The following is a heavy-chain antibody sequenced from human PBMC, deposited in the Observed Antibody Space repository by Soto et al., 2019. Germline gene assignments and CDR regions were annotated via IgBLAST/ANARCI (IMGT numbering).Heavy chain of an antibody. J-gene: IGHJ5*02. CDR1: GGTFSSYA. CDR3: ARPRIAAAGGSRGFDP. Sequence: SVKVSCKASGGTFSSYAISWVRQAPGQGLEWMGGIIPIFGTANYAQKFQGRVTITADESTSTAYMELSSLRSEDTAVYYCARPRIAAAGGSRGFDPWGQGTLVTVSS. V-gene: IGHV1-69*13. CDR2: IIPIFGTA. D-gene: IGHD6-13*01.